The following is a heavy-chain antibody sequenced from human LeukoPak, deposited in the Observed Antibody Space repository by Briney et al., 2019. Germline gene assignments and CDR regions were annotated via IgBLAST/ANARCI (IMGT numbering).Heavy chain of an antibody. CDR3: ARAELEYYDSSGYYYVPFDY. Sequence: QPGRSLRLSCAASGFTFSSYAMHWVRQAPGKGLEWVAVISYDGSNKYYADSVKGRFTISRDNSKNTLYLQMNSLRAEDTAVYYCARAELEYYDSSGYYYVPFDYWGQGTLVTVSS. V-gene: IGHV3-30-3*01. CDR2: ISYDGSNK. D-gene: IGHD3-22*01. J-gene: IGHJ4*02. CDR1: GFTFSSYA.